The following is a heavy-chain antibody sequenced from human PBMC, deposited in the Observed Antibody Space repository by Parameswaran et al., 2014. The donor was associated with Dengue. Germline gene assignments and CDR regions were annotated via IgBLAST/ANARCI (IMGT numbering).Heavy chain of an antibody. D-gene: IGHD3-3*01. V-gene: IGHV3-23*01. Sequence: SGARGCGQDARERGVEWVSAISGFGDNSYYADSVKGRFTISRDNSKNTLYLQMNSLRAEDTAVYYCAKVSDFDFGATYFYYYMDVWGQGTTVTVSS. CDR1: SGA. CDR2: ISGFGDNS. CDR3: AKVSDFDFGATYFYYYMDV. J-gene: IGHJ6*03.